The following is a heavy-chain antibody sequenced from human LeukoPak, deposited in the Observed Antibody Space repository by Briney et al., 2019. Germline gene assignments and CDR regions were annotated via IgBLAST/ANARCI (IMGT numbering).Heavy chain of an antibody. CDR3: ARQTTVYSSGWHLDY. D-gene: IGHD6-19*01. CDR1: GGSISSSNYY. J-gene: IGHJ4*02. CDR2: VHYTGGT. Sequence: PSETLSLTCTVSGGSISSSNYYWGWIRQPPGKGLEWVGSVHYTGGTYYNPSLKSRVTMSVDTSKNQFSLKLSSVTAADTAGYYCARQTTVYSSGWHLDYWGQGTLVTVFS. V-gene: IGHV4-39*01.